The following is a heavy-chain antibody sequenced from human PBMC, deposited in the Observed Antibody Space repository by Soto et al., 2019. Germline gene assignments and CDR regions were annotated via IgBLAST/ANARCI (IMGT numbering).Heavy chain of an antibody. CDR2: IIPIFGTA. J-gene: IGHJ4*02. CDR3: ARAYYDIFTGYLDY. D-gene: IGHD3-9*01. V-gene: IGHV1-69*13. CDR1: GGTFSSYA. Sequence: GASVNVSCKASGGTFSSYAISWARQAPGQGLEWMGGIIPIFGTANYAQKFQGRVTITADESTSTAYMELSSLRSEDTAVYYCARAYYDIFTGYLDYWGEGNMVTVSS.